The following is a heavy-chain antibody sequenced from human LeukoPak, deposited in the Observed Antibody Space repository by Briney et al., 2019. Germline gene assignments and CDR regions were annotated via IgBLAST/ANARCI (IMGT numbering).Heavy chain of an antibody. V-gene: IGHV3-30*03. CDR1: GFTFSSFG. CDR2: TSYDGNEK. CDR3: ATGGTRAATGRMGF. J-gene: IGHJ4*02. Sequence: GGSLRLSCAASGFTFSSFGMHWVRQAPGKGLEWVTFTSYDGNEKYYADSVKGRFTIYRDNSKNTVYLQMNSLRAEDTAVYYCATGGTRAATGRMGFWGQGTLVTVSS. D-gene: IGHD6-25*01.